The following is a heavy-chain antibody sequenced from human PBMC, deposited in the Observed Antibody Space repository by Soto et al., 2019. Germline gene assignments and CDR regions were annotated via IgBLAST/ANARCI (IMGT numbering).Heavy chain of an antibody. Sequence: EVQLVESGGGLVKPGGSLRLSCAASGFTFSSYSMNWVRQAPGKGLEWVSSISCSTSYIYYADSVKGRFTISRDNAKNSLXLQMNSLXXXDTXVYYCARVVDYCDXYYYYGMDVWGQGTTVTVSS. D-gene: IGHD3-22*01. V-gene: IGHV3-21*01. CDR1: GFTFSSYS. CDR2: ISCSTSYI. J-gene: IGHJ6*02. CDR3: ARVVDYCDXYYYYGMDV.